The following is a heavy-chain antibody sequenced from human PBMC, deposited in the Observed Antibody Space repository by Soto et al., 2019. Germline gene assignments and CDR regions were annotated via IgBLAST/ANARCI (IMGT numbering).Heavy chain of an antibody. D-gene: IGHD6-25*01. J-gene: IGHJ4*02. CDR2: INPNSGGT. V-gene: IGHV1-2*02. CDR1: GYTFTDYY. CDR3: ARAIEMAAVFDY. Sequence: ASVKVSCKASGYTFTDYYMHWLRQAPGQGLEWMGWINPNSGGTNYAQRFQGRVTMTRDTSISTAYMELSRLRSDDTAVYYCARAIEMAAVFDYWGQGTLVTVSS.